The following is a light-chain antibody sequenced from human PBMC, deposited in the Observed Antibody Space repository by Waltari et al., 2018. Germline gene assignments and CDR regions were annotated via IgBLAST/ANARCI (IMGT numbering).Light chain of an antibody. CDR2: ENY. Sequence: QFLLTQPPSVSAAPGQKVNISRPGNNPNIGKKYVSWYQQFPGTVPKLIIYENYKRPSGIPDRFSGSKSGTSATLGITGLQPGDEADYYCATWDLSVHTEMFGGGTKLTVL. V-gene: IGLV1-51*02. CDR3: ATWDLSVHTEM. CDR1: NPNIGKKY. J-gene: IGLJ3*02.